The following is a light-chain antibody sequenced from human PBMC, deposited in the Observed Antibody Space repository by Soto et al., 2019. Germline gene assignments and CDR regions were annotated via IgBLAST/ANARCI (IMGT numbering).Light chain of an antibody. J-gene: IGLJ1*01. CDR2: RNN. V-gene: IGLV1-47*01. CDR1: SSNIGSNY. Sequence: QSVLTQPPSASGTPGQRVTISCSGSSSNIGSNYVYGYQQLPGTAPKLLIYRNNQRPSGVPDRFSGSKSGTSASLAVSGLRSEDEADYYCAAWDDSLSGYVFATGTKVTVL. CDR3: AAWDDSLSGYV.